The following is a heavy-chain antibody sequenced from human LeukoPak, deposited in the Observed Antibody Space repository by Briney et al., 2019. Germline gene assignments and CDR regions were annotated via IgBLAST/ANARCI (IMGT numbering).Heavy chain of an antibody. D-gene: IGHD4-17*01. CDR2: INPNSGGT. CDR3: ARGSSVTTSSPFDY. Sequence: ASVKVSCKASVYTVTHNYLHWLRQAPGQGLEWMGWINPNSGGTKHGQKFQGRVSMTRDTSISTAYLELSSLRSDDTAVYYCARGSSVTTSSPFDYWGQGTLVTVSS. J-gene: IGHJ4*02. CDR1: VYTVTHNY. V-gene: IGHV1-2*02.